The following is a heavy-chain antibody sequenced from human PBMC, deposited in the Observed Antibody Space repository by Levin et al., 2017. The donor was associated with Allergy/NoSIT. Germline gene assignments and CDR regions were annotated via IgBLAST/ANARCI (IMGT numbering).Heavy chain of an antibody. D-gene: IGHD3-22*01. Sequence: QTLSLTCTFSGFSLSTSGMCVSWIRQPPGKALEWLALIDWDDDKYYSTSLKTRLTISKDTSKNQVVLTMTNMDPVDTATYYCARGAYDSSGYPLFDYWGQGTLVTVSS. CDR1: GFSLSTSGMC. V-gene: IGHV2-70*01. J-gene: IGHJ4*02. CDR3: ARGAYDSSGYPLFDY. CDR2: IDWDDDK.